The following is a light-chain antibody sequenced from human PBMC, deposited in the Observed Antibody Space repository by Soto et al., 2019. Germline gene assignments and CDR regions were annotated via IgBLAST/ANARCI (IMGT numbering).Light chain of an antibody. CDR3: QQRQDWPPIT. V-gene: IGKV3-11*01. CDR1: QSIDSN. CDR2: DAS. J-gene: IGKJ5*01. Sequence: EIVLTQSPATLSLSPGERATLSCRASQSIDSNLAWYQQKPGQAPRLLIYDASNSATGIPARFSGSGSVTAFTLTISSLEPEDYAVYYGQQRQDWPPITFGQGTRLEIK.